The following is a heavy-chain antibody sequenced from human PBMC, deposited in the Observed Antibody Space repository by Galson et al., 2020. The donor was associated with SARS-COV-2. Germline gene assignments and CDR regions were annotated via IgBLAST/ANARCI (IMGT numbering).Heavy chain of an antibody. J-gene: IGHJ3*02. CDR2: IRSKAYGGTT. D-gene: IGHD2-2*01. V-gene: IGHV3-49*03. Sequence: GGSLRLSCTASGFTFGDYAMSWFRQAPGKGLEWVGFIRSKAYGGTTEYAASVKGRFTISRDDSKSIAYLQMNSLKTEDTAVYYCTRDVVVVPAADDAFDIWGQGTMVTVSS. CDR3: TRDVVVVPAADDAFDI. CDR1: GFTFGDYA.